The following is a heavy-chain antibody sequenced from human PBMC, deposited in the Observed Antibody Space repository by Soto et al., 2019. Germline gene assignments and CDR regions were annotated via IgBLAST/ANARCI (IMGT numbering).Heavy chain of an antibody. CDR3: AAGGGLPRYY. CDR2: IYHSGST. D-gene: IGHD5-12*01. V-gene: IGHV4-30-2*01. J-gene: IGHJ4*02. Sequence: QLQLQKSGSGLVKPSQTLSLTCAVSGGSISSGGYFWSWIRQPPGKGLEWIGYIYHSGSTYYNPSLKSRVTISVDRSKNQFSLNLTSVTAADTAVYYCAAGGGLPRYYWGQGTLVTVSS. CDR1: GGSISSGGYF.